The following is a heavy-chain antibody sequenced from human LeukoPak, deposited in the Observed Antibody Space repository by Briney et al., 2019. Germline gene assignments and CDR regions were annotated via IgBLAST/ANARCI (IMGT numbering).Heavy chain of an antibody. CDR1: GGSISSYC. CDR3: ARGVITMVRGAVFDP. D-gene: IGHD3-10*01. J-gene: IGHJ5*02. V-gene: IGHV4-59*01. CDR2: IYYSGST. Sequence: PSETLSLTCTVSGGSISSYCWSWIRQPPGKGLEWIGYIYYSGSTNYNPSLKSRVTISVDTSKNQFSLKLSSVTAADTAVYYCARGVITMVRGAVFDPWGQGTLVTVSS.